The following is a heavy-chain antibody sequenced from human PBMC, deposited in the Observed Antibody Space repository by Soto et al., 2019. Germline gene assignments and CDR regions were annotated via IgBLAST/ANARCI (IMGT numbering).Heavy chain of an antibody. Sequence: SVKVSCKASGGTFSSYAISWVRQAPGQGLEWMGGIIPIFGTANYAQKFQGRVKINADESTSTAYMELSSLRSEDTAVYYCARDLGDDFWSGYLDYWGQGTLVTVS. CDR3: ARDLGDDFWSGYLDY. D-gene: IGHD3-3*01. CDR1: GGTFSSYA. CDR2: IIPIFGTA. J-gene: IGHJ4*02. V-gene: IGHV1-69*13.